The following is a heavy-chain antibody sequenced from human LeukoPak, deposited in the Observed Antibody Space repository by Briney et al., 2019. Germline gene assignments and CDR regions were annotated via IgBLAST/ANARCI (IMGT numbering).Heavy chain of an antibody. Sequence: GGSLRLPCAASGFTFSSYVMSWVRQAPGKGLEWVSAISSSSAGTYYADSVKGRFTVSRDNAINTLYLQMNSLRVEDTAVYYCAKGSSSSRPYYFDSWGQGTLVTVSS. V-gene: IGHV3-23*01. CDR2: ISSSSAGT. CDR1: GFTFSSYV. CDR3: AKGSSSSRPYYFDS. D-gene: IGHD6-6*01. J-gene: IGHJ4*02.